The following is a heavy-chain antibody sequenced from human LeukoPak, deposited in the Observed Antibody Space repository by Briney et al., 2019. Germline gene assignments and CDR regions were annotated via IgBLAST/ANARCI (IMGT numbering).Heavy chain of an antibody. V-gene: IGHV1-69*04. D-gene: IGHD3-22*01. J-gene: IGHJ4*02. CDR2: IIPILGIA. CDR1: GGTFSSYA. Sequence: GASVKVSRKASGGTFSSYAISWVRQAPGQGLEWMGRIIPILGIANYAQKFQGRVTITADKSTSTAYMELSSLRSEDTAVYYCARGGDYYDSSGYCCWGQGTLVTVSS. CDR3: ARGGDYYDSSGYCC.